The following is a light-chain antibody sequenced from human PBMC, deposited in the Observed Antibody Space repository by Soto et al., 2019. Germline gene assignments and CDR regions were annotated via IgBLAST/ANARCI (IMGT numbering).Light chain of an antibody. V-gene: IGLV2-14*01. CDR3: SSYTSSSTYV. CDR2: DVS. Sequence: QSALTQPASVSGSPGQSITISCTGTSSDVGGYSYVSWFQQHPGKAPKLMIYDVSNRPSGVSNRFSGSKSGNTASLTISGLQAEDEADYYCSSYTSSSTYVFGTGTQLTVL. J-gene: IGLJ1*01. CDR1: SSDVGGYSY.